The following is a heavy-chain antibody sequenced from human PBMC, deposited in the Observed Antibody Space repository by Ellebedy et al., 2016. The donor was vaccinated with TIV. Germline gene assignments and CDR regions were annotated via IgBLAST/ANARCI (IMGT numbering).Heavy chain of an antibody. Sequence: ASVKVSCKASGYTFNSYGISWVRQAPGQGLEWMGWISAYSGNTTYAQKIQGRVTMTPDTSTSTGYMELRSLRSDDTAVYFCARDSLVLRFLEWLLPNPYYYYGMDVWGQGTTVTVSS. CDR3: ARDSLVLRFLEWLLPNPYYYYGMDV. D-gene: IGHD3-3*01. V-gene: IGHV1-18*04. CDR2: ISAYSGNT. CDR1: GYTFNSYG. J-gene: IGHJ6*02.